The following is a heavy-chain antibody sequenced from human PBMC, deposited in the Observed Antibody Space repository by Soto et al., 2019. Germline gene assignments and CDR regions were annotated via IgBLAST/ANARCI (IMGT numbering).Heavy chain of an antibody. CDR1: GGSFSGYY. J-gene: IGHJ6*03. CDR2: INHSGST. CDR3: ARAHEEYCSGGSCYTMDV. D-gene: IGHD2-15*01. V-gene: IGHV4-34*01. Sequence: PSETLSLTCAVYGGSFSGYYWSWIRQPPGKGLEWIGEINHSGSTNYNPSLKSRVIISVDTSKNQFSLKLSSVTAADTAVYYCARAHEEYCSGGSCYTMDVWGKGTTVTVSS.